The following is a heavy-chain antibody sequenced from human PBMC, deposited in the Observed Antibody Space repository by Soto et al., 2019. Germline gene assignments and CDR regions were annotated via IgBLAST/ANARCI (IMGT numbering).Heavy chain of an antibody. CDR1: AYTFTSYA. J-gene: IGHJ4*02. V-gene: IGHV1-3*01. Sequence: ASVKVSCKASAYTFTSYAMHWVRQAPGQRLEGMGWINAGNGNTKYSQEFQGRVTITRDTSASTAYMELSSLRSEDTAVYYCARGFLEWLLYFDYWGQGTLVTVSS. CDR2: INAGNGNT. D-gene: IGHD3-3*01. CDR3: ARGFLEWLLYFDY.